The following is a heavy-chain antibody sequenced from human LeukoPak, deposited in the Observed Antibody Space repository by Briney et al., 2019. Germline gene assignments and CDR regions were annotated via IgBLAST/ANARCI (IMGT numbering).Heavy chain of an antibody. CDR3: AKNGYYDILTGYPND. CDR2: ISYDGSNK. Sequence: GRSLRLSCAASGFTFSSYGMHWVRQAPGKGLEWVAVISYDGSNKYYADSVKGRFTISRDNSKNTLYLQMNSLRAEDTAVHYCAKNGYYDILTGYPNDWGQGTLVTVSS. V-gene: IGHV3-30*18. CDR1: GFTFSSYG. D-gene: IGHD3-9*01. J-gene: IGHJ4*02.